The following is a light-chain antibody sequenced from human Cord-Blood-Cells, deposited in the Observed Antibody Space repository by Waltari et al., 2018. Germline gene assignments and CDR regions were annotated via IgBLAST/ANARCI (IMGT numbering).Light chain of an antibody. CDR3: QQSYSTPQT. CDR1: QSISSY. V-gene: IGKV1-39*01. CDR2: AAS. J-gene: IGKJ1*01. Sequence: DIQMTQSPSSLSASVGXXXXXTCRASQSISSYLNWYQQKPGKAPKLLIYAASSLQSGVPSRFSGSGSGTDFTLTTSSLQPEDFATYYCQQSYSTPQTFGQGTKVEIK.